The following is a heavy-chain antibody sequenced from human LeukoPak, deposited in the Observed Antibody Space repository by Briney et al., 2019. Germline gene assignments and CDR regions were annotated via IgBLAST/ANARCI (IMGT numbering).Heavy chain of an antibody. CDR1: GGSISTGSNY. D-gene: IGHD3-3*01. CDR3: ARNLGASIFGVGEFDP. V-gene: IGHV4-61*09. J-gene: IGHJ5*02. CDR2: IYTSGST. Sequence: SETLSLICTVSGGSISTGSNYWSWIRQPAGKGLEWIGHIYTSGSTNYNPSLKSRVTISLDMSMTQFSLKLSSVTAADTAVYYCARNLGASIFGVGEFDPWGQGTLVTVSS.